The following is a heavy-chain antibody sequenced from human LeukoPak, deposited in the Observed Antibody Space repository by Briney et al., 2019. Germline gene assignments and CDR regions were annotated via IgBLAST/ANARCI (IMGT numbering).Heavy chain of an antibody. CDR2: ISWNSGSI. CDR3: AKGGDYYDSSGGFDY. CDR1: GFTFDDYA. V-gene: IGHV3-9*03. Sequence: GGSLRLSCAASGFTFDDYAMHWVRQAPGKGLEWVSGISWNSGSIGYADSVKGRFTISRDNAKNSPYLQMNSLRAEDMALYYCAKGGDYYDSSGGFDYWGQGTLVTVSS. J-gene: IGHJ4*02. D-gene: IGHD3-22*01.